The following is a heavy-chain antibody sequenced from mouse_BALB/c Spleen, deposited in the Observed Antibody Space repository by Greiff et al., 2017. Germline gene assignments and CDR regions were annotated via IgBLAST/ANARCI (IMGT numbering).Heavy chain of an antibody. CDR1: GFTFSSYG. V-gene: IGHV5-6-3*01. CDR2: INSNGGST. D-gene: IGHD4-1*01. Sequence: EVQGVESGGGLVQPGGSLKLSCAASGFTFSSYGMSWVRQTPDKRLELVATINSNGGSTYYPDSVKGRFTISRDNAKNTLYLQMSSLKSEDTAMYYCARAQTGYFDYWGQGTTLTVSS. CDR3: ARAQTGYFDY. J-gene: IGHJ2*01.